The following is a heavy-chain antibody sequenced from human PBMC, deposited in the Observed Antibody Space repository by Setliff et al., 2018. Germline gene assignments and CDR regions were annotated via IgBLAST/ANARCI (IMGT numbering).Heavy chain of an antibody. CDR3: ARDGGEY. V-gene: IGHV3-21*01. CDR2: ISAGTTYI. Sequence: GGSLRLSCAASGFAFSSYSMNWVRQAPGKGLECVSSISAGTTYIYYADSVKGRFTISRDNAKNALYLQVNSLRAEDTAVYYCARDGGEYWGQGTLVTVSS. J-gene: IGHJ4*02. CDR1: GFAFSSYS. D-gene: IGHD3-16*01.